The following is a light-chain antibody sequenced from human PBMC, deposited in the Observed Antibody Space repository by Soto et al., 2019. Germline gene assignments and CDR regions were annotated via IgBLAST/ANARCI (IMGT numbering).Light chain of an antibody. Sequence: EIVLTQSPGTLSLSPGERATLSCRASQSIGSSYLAWYQQKPGQAPRLLIYDSFTRATGIPARFSGSGSGTEFTLTISSLQSEDFAVYYCQQYNNWPRTFGQGTKV. CDR3: QQYNNWPRT. CDR2: DSF. V-gene: IGKV3-15*01. CDR1: QSIGSSY. J-gene: IGKJ1*01.